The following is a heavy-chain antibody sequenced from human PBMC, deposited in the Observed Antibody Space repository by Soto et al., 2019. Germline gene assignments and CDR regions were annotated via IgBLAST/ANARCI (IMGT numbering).Heavy chain of an antibody. CDR2: IYPGDSDT. D-gene: IGHD5-12*01. Sequence: PGESLKISCKASGYSFDAYWIAWVRQMPGEGLEWMGIIYPGDSDTRYSPSFQGQVTISADKSISTAYLQWSSLKASDSAMYFCARSWNSGSFFDYWGQGALVTVSS. V-gene: IGHV5-51*01. CDR1: GYSFDAYW. J-gene: IGHJ4*02. CDR3: ARSWNSGSFFDY.